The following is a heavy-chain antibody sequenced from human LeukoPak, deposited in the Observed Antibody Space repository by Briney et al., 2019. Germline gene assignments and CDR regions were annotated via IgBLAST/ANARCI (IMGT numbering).Heavy chain of an antibody. J-gene: IGHJ4*02. CDR2: MNPNSGNT. D-gene: IGHD4-17*01. CDR3: ARTTVTTLPDY. CDR1: GYTFTSYY. Sequence: ASVKVSCKASGYTFTSYYMHWVRQAPGQGLEWMGWMNPNSGNTGYAQKFQGRVTMTRNTSISTAYMELSSLRSEDTAVYYCARTTVTTLPDYWGQGTLVTVSS. V-gene: IGHV1-8*02.